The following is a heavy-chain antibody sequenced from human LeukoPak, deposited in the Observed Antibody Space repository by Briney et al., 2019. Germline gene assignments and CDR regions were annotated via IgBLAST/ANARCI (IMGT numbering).Heavy chain of an antibody. J-gene: IGHJ6*03. CDR2: IRYDGSNK. CDR1: GFTFSSYG. CDR3: AKDAIAVAAYYYMDV. V-gene: IGHV3-30*02. D-gene: IGHD6-19*01. Sequence: GGSLRLSCASSGFTFSSYGMHWVRQAPGKGLEWVAFIRYDGSNKYYADSVKGRFTISRDNSKNTLYLQMNSLRAEDTAVYYCAKDAIAVAAYYYMDVWGKGTTVTVSS.